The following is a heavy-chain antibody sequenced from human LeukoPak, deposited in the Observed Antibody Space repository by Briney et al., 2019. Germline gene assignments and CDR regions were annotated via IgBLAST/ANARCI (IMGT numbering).Heavy chain of an antibody. Sequence: GASVKVSCKASGYTFTSYGISWVRQAPGQGLEWMGRIIPILGIASYAQKFQGRVTITADKSTSTAYMELSSLRSEDTAVYYCASLHPLVYYFDYWGQGTLVTVSS. CDR2: IIPILGIA. D-gene: IGHD6-6*01. J-gene: IGHJ4*02. CDR1: GYTFTSYG. CDR3: ASLHPLVYYFDY. V-gene: IGHV1-69*04.